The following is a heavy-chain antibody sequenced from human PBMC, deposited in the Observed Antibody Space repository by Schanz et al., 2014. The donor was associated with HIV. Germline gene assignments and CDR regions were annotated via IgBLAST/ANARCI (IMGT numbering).Heavy chain of an antibody. CDR1: GFTFSSYG. CDR3: ARGLGAGGYDYRAYGFGMEV. J-gene: IGHJ6*02. V-gene: IGHV3-33*01. D-gene: IGHD5-12*01. Sequence: QVQLVESGGGVVQPGRSLRLSCAASGFTFSSYGMHWVRQAPGKGLEGVAVLWHDGSNKYYVDSVKGRFTISRDNSKNTLYLQVNSLDTEDTAVYYCARGLGAGGYDYRAYGFGMEVWGQGTTVTVSS. CDR2: LWHDGSNK.